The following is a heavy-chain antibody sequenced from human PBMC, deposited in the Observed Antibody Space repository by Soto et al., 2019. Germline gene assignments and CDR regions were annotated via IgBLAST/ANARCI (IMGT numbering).Heavy chain of an antibody. Sequence: GGSLRLSCAVSGLTFSRHVMSWVRQAPGKGLEWVSGISSSGGGTYYADSVKGRFTISRDNSKNTLYLQMDSLGVEDTALYYCATSPRAGTPNYYYYYIDVCGKGTTVTVSS. CDR1: GLTFSRHV. CDR3: ATSPRAGTPNYYYYYIDV. V-gene: IGHV3-23*01. D-gene: IGHD1-1*01. J-gene: IGHJ6*03. CDR2: ISSSGGGT.